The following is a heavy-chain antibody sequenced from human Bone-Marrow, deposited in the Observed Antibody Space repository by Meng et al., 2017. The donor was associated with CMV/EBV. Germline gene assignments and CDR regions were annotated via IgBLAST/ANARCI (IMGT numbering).Heavy chain of an antibody. CDR3: ARGGRKGRFQQLLSVGSGD. D-gene: IGHD6-13*01. J-gene: IGHJ4*02. Sequence: GESLKIHRATSGLNLSDYYMSWIRQAPGKGLEWVSYISSSGSTIYYADSVKGRFTISRDNAKNSLYPQMNSLRAEDTAVYYRARGGRKGRFQQLLSVGSGDWGQGTLITVSS. V-gene: IGHV3-11*04. CDR1: GLNLSDYY. CDR2: ISSSGSTI.